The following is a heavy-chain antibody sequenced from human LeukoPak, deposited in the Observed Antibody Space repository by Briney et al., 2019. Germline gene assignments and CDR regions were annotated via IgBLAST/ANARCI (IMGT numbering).Heavy chain of an antibody. V-gene: IGHV5-51*01. CDR3: ARQEPRGYFDY. D-gene: IGHD1-14*01. J-gene: IGHJ4*02. CDR1: GDSLTSYA. Sequence: GESLKVSCKGSGDSLTSYAIGWVRQMPGKGLEWMGIIYPGDSDTRYSPSFQGQVTISVDKSISTAYLQWSSLKASDTAMYYCARQEPRGYFDYWGQGTLVTVSS. CDR2: IYPGDSDT.